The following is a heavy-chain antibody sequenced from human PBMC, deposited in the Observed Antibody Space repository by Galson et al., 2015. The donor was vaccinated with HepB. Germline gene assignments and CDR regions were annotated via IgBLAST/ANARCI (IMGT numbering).Heavy chain of an antibody. CDR3: VTTVRGINY. V-gene: IGHV3-23*01. Sequence: SLRLSCAASGFTFNSYAMAWVRQAPGKGLEWVSVVTSGGGKTLFAESPEGRGLASPTNTRNTLYLQTSSLRADDTAVYYCVTTVRGINYWGQGTLLTVSS. CDR1: GFTFNSYA. D-gene: IGHD3-10*01. J-gene: IGHJ4*02. CDR2: VTSGGGKT.